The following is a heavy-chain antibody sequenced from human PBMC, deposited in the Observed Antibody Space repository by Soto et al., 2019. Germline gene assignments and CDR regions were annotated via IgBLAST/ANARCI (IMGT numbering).Heavy chain of an antibody. CDR1: GGTFSSYA. J-gene: IGHJ6*02. Sequence: GASVKVSCKASGGTFSSYAISWVRQAPGQGLEWMGGIIPIFGTANYAQKLQGRVTITADKSTSTAYMELSSLRSEDTAVYYCARGILTGIAAPYYYYYGMDVWGQGTTVTVSS. CDR2: IIPIFGTA. D-gene: IGHD6-13*01. CDR3: ARGILTGIAAPYYYYYGMDV. V-gene: IGHV1-69*06.